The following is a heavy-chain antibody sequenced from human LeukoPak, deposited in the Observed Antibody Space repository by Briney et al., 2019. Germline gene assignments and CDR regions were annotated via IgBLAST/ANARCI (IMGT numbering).Heavy chain of an antibody. CDR1: GYTCTGRY. D-gene: IGHD6-19*01. J-gene: IGHJ4*02. V-gene: IGHV1-2*02. CDR3: ARSMAGTFDY. Sequence: ASVKVSCKASGYTCTGRYIHGVRHAPGEGLEWMGWINPNNGGTNSAQKFQGRVTLTRDTSMSRAYMELRRLRSDDAAVYYCARSMAGTFDYWGQGTLVTVSS. CDR2: INPNNGGT.